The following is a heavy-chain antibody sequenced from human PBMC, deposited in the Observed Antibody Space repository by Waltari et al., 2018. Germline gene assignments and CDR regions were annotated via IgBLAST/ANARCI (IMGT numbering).Heavy chain of an antibody. V-gene: IGHV1-69*05. D-gene: IGHD3-3*01. CDR2: IIPIFGTA. CDR1: GGTFSSYA. J-gene: IGHJ5*02. Sequence: QVQLVQSGAEVKKPGSSVKVSCKASGGTFSSYAISWVRQAPGQGLEWMGGIIPIFGTANYAQKFQGRVTITTDESTSTAYMALSSLRSEDTAVYYCARDLSNDFWSGYTRFDPWGQGTLVTVSS. CDR3: ARDLSNDFWSGYTRFDP.